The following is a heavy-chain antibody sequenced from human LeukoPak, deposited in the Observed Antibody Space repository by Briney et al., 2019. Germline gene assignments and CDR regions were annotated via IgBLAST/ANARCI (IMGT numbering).Heavy chain of an antibody. CDR2: ISRSGDTI. CDR3: ARDYASDY. J-gene: IGHJ4*02. D-gene: IGHD3-10*01. V-gene: IGHV3-48*04. Sequence: GGSLRLSCAASGFAFSSYGMNWVRQAPGKGLEWVSYISRSGDTIYFADSVKGRFTISRDNAKNSLYLQMCSLRAEDTAVYYCARDYASDYWGQGTQVTVSS. CDR1: GFAFSSYG.